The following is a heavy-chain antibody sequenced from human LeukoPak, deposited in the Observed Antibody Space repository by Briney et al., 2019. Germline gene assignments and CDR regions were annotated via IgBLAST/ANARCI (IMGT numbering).Heavy chain of an antibody. V-gene: IGHV5-51*01. J-gene: IGHJ3*02. CDR3: AGRAVFYCLISTRQYDGFDI. D-gene: IGHD2-8*02. CDR1: GYRFSAHW. CDR2: DYPGDSDS. Sequence: GDALEISFKGSGYRFSAHWIGWVRPAPGKGLEWMGIDYPGDSDSRYSPSFQGQVTISANKSINTAYLQCSSLKTSNPGFYYCAGRAVFYCLISTRQYDGFDIWGQGTLVTVSS.